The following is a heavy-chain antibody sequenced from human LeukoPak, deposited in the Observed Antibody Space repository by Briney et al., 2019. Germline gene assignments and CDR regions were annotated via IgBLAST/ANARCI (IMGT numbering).Heavy chain of an antibody. CDR3: ARWHCSSTSCYGYFDY. Sequence: SETLSLTCTVSGGSISSYYWSWIRQPAGKGLEWIGRIYTSGSTNYNPSLKSRVTMSVDTSKNQFSLKLSSVTAADTAVYYCARWHCSSTSCYGYFDYWGQGTLVTVSS. CDR2: IYTSGST. J-gene: IGHJ4*02. V-gene: IGHV4-4*07. D-gene: IGHD2-2*01. CDR1: GGSISSYY.